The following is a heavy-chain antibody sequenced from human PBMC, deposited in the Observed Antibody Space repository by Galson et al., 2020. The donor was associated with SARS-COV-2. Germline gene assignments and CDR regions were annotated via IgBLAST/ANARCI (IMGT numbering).Heavy chain of an antibody. D-gene: IGHD1-26*01. Sequence: SETLSLTCAVSGASIGSRNWWSWVRQTPGKGLEWIGEIFHTGSTNYNPSLKSRVIISLDKSKNQFSLRLSSVTAADTAMDYCARDPTYPWHYMDVWGKGTTVTVSS. CDR3: ARDPTYPWHYMDV. CDR1: GASIGSRNW. CDR2: IFHTGST. J-gene: IGHJ6*03. V-gene: IGHV4-4*02.